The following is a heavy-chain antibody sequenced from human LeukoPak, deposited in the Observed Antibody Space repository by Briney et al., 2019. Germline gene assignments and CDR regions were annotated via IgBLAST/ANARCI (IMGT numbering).Heavy chain of an antibody. Sequence: LPGGSLRLSCAASGFTFDDYAMHWVRQAPGKGLEWVAVISYDGSNKYYADSVKGRFTISRDNSKNTLYLQMNSLRAEDTAVYYCARDVGPGWGYYMDVWGKGTTVTVSS. V-gene: IGHV3-30-3*01. J-gene: IGHJ6*03. CDR3: ARDVGPGWGYYMDV. CDR2: ISYDGSNK. CDR1: GFTFDDYA. D-gene: IGHD1-26*01.